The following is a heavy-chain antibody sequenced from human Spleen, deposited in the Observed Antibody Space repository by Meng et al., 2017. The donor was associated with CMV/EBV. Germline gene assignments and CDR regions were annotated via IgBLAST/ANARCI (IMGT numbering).Heavy chain of an antibody. V-gene: IGHV4-61*01. CDR3: ARGGTVVIPLDY. Sequence: SETLSLTCIVSGGSVSSSYYWSWIRQTPGKGLEWIGYIYHSGSTNYNPTLKSRVTMSVDTSKNQFSLKLSSVTAADTAVYYCARGGTVVIPLDYWGQGTLVTVSS. D-gene: IGHD4-23*01. CDR1: GGSVSSSYY. CDR2: IYHSGST. J-gene: IGHJ4*02.